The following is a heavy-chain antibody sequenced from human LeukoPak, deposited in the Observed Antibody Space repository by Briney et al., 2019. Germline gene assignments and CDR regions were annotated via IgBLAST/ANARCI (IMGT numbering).Heavy chain of an antibody. J-gene: IGHJ4*02. V-gene: IGHV3-23*01. Sequence: GGSLRLSCAASGLTFSSSALSWVRQTPGKGLQWVSSISGNGLQTQYADSVKGRFTVSRDNAKNSLYLQMNSLRAEDTAVYYCARDIVRGVINYYFDYWGQGTLVTVSS. CDR1: GLTFSSSA. CDR3: ARDIVRGVINYYFDY. CDR2: ISGNGLQT. D-gene: IGHD3-10*01.